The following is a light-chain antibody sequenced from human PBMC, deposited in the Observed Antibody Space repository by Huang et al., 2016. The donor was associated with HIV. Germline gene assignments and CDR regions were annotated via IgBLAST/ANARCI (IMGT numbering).Light chain of an antibody. CDR1: QNVHSF. Sequence: EIVLTQSPATLSLSPGERATLPCRASQNVHSFLVWYQHKPGQAPRRLMYDASNRATGIPARFRGSGSGTDFTLTITNLQSEDSAVYYCHQRSAWPLTFGGGTKVEI. J-gene: IGKJ4*01. V-gene: IGKV3-11*01. CDR2: DAS. CDR3: HQRSAWPLT.